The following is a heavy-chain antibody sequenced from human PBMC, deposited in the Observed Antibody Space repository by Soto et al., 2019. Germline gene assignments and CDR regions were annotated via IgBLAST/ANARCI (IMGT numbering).Heavy chain of an antibody. CDR1: GYTFTNSG. CDR3: ARHPPAVYYYGMDV. J-gene: IGHJ6*02. CDR2: IIPIFGTA. V-gene: IGHV1-69*13. Sequence: GASVKVSCKASGYTFTNSGFSWVRQAPGQGLEWMGGIIPIFGTANYAQKFQGRVTITADESTSTAYMELSSLRSEDTAVYYCARHPPAVYYYGMDVWGQGTTVTVSS.